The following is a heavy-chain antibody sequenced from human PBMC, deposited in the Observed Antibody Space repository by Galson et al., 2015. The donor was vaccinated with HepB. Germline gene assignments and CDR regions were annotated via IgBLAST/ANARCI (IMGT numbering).Heavy chain of an antibody. CDR2: ISYDGSNK. J-gene: IGHJ4*02. V-gene: IGHV3-30-3*01. Sequence: SLRLSCAASGFTFSSYAMHWVRQAPGKGLEWVAVISYDGSNKYYADSVKGRFTISRDNSKNTLYLQMNSLRAEDTAVYYCARGHGDRYYFDYWGQGTLVTVSS. CDR1: GFTFSSYA. D-gene: IGHD4-17*01. CDR3: ARGHGDRYYFDY.